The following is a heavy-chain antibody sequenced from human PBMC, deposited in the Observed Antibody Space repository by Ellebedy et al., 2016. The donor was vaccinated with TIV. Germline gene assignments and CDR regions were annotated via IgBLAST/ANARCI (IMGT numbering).Heavy chain of an antibody. CDR2: ISGAYT. CDR3: ARDVGARIGDYWYSSYMDV. Sequence: AASVKVSCKASGYTVSSNSMHWVRQAPGQSLEWMGWISGAYTRYSEKYQDRVTITRDTSANTVYMELSSLTSEDTAVYYCARDVGARIGDYWYSSYMDVWGKGTTVTVPS. CDR1: GYTVSSNS. J-gene: IGHJ6*03. D-gene: IGHD2-21*02. V-gene: IGHV1-3*01.